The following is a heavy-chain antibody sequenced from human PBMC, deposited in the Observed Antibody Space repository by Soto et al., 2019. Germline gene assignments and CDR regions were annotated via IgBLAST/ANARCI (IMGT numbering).Heavy chain of an antibody. CDR1: GYSFTSYW. CDR2: IYPGDSDT. Sequence: EVQLVQSGAEVKKPGESLQISCKGSGYSFTSYWIGWVRQMPGKGLEWMGIIYPGDSDTRYSPSFQGQVTISADKSISTAYLQWSSLKASDTAMYYCARHLVAAPNYYYYMDVWGKGTTVTVSS. J-gene: IGHJ6*03. V-gene: IGHV5-51*01. CDR3: ARHLVAAPNYYYYMDV. D-gene: IGHD2-2*01.